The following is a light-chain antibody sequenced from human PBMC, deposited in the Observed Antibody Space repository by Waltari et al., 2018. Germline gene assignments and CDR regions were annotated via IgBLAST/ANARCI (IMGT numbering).Light chain of an antibody. Sequence: DIVMTQSPDSLAVSVGERATINCKSSQSVLLNSNNKNYLAWYQQKPGQPTKVLIYWASTRQSGVPDRFSGSGSATDFTLTISSLQAEDVAVYYCQQYYSTPRTFGQGTKVEIK. CDR1: QSVLLNSNNKNY. V-gene: IGKV4-1*01. J-gene: IGKJ1*01. CDR3: QQYYSTPRT. CDR2: WAS.